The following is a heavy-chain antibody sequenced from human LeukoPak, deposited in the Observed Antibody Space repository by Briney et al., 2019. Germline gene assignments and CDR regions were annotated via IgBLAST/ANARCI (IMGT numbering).Heavy chain of an antibody. CDR2: IYYSGST. CDR3: ARGKRHYDSSGYRTYEYYMDV. J-gene: IGHJ6*03. D-gene: IGHD3-22*01. Sequence: PSETLSLTCTVSGVSISSSSYYWGWIRQPTGKGLEWIGSIYYSGSTYYNPSLKSRLTISVDMPKNQFSLKLSSVSAADTAVYYCARGKRHYDSSGYRTYEYYMDVWAKGTTVTISS. V-gene: IGHV4-39*07. CDR1: GVSISSSSYY.